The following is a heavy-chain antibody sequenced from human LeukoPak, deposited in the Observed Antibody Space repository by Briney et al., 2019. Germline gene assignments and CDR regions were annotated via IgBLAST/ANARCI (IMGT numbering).Heavy chain of an antibody. J-gene: IGHJ4*02. CDR3: ARSDDYGDYPDPGAFDY. CDR2: IIPIFGTA. D-gene: IGHD4-17*01. V-gene: IGHV1-69*13. CDR1: GGTFSSYA. Sequence: ASVKVSCKASGGTFSSYAISWVRQAPGQGLEWMGGIIPIFGTANYAQKFQGRVTITADESTSTAYMELSSLRSEDTAVYYCARSDDYGDYPDPGAFDYWGQGTLVTVSS.